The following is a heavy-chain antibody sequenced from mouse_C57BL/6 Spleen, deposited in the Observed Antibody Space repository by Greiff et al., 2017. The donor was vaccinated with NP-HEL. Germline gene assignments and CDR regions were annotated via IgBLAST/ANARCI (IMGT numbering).Heavy chain of an antibody. CDR3: ARAYYSNYYAMDY. CDR1: GFSLTSYG. Sequence: QVQLQQSGPGLVQPSQSLSITCTVSGFSLTSYGVHWVRQSPGKGLEWLGVIWRGGSTDYNAAFISRLSISKDNSKSQVFFKMNSLQADDTAIYYCARAYYSNYYAMDYGGQGTSVTVSS. V-gene: IGHV2-2*01. CDR2: IWRGGST. D-gene: IGHD2-5*01. J-gene: IGHJ4*01.